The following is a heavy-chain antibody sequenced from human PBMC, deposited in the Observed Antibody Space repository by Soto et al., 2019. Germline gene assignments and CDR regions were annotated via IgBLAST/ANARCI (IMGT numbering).Heavy chain of an antibody. CDR1: GGSISSYY. J-gene: IGHJ2*01. Sequence: QVQLQESGPGLVKPSETLSLTCTVSGGSISSYYWSWIRQPPGKGLEWIGYIYYSGSTNYNPSLKSGVTISVDTSKTQFSLKLSSVTAADTAVYYCASLRAAKGYWYFDLWGRGTLVTVSS. CDR3: ASLRAAKGYWYFDL. V-gene: IGHV4-59*01. CDR2: IYYSGST. D-gene: IGHD2-15*01.